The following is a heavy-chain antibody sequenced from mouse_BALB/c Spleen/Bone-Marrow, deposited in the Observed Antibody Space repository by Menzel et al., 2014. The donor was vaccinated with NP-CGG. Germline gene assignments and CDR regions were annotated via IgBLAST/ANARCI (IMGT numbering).Heavy chain of an antibody. J-gene: IGHJ3*01. CDR1: GYTFTSYW. Sequence: QVQLQQSGAELVKPGASVNLSCKASGYTFTSYWVYWVKQRPGQGLEWIGEINPSNGRANYNEKFKNKATLTVDKSTSTAYMQVSSLTSEDSAVYYCARRDFRSWFAYWGQGTLVTVPA. CDR3: ARRDFRSWFAY. V-gene: IGHV1S81*02. D-gene: IGHD2-14*01. CDR2: INPSNGRA.